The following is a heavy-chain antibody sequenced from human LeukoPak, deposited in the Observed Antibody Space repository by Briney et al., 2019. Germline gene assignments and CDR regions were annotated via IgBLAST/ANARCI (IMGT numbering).Heavy chain of an antibody. J-gene: IGHJ4*02. CDR1: GGSISSSNW. CDR3: AATMVRGVHTHFDY. D-gene: IGHD3-10*01. Sequence: PSETLSLTCGVSGGSISSSNWWSWVRQPPGKGLEWIGEIFHSGNTNYNPSLKSRVTISVDTSKNQFSLKLSSVTAADTAVYYCAATMVRGVHTHFDYWGQGTLVTVSS. V-gene: IGHV4-4*02. CDR2: IFHSGNT.